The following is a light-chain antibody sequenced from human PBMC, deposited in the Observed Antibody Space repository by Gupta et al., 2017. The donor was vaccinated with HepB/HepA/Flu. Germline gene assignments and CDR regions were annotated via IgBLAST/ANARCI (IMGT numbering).Light chain of an antibody. CDR1: QSLLHSNGYNY. V-gene: IGKV2-28*01. J-gene: IGKJ1*01. CDR3: MQALQTPWT. CDR2: LGS. Sequence: DIVMSQYPLSLPVTPGETASISCRSSQSLLHSNGYNYLDWYLQKPGQSPQLLIYLGSNRASGVPDRFSGSGSGTDFTLKSSRVEAEDVGVYYCMQALQTPWTFGQGTKVEIK.